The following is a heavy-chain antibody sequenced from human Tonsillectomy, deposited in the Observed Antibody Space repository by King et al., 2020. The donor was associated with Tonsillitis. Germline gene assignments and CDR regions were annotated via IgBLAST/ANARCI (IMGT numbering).Heavy chain of an antibody. V-gene: IGHV4-59*01. CDR1: GGSISSYY. D-gene: IGHD3-22*01. J-gene: IGHJ3*01. CDR3: ARSEYYYDPFTL. CDR2: IYHSGST. Sequence: VQLQESGPGLVKPSETLSLTCTVSGGSISSYYWSCIRQPPGKGLEWNGFIYHSGSTNYNHSLKSRVTISIDTSKNQFSLKLSSVTAADTAVYYCARSEYYYDPFTLWGQGTMVTVSS.